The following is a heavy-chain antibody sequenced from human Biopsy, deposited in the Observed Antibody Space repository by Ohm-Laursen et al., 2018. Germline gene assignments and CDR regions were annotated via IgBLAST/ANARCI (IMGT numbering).Heavy chain of an antibody. CDR2: ISYDGSGE. CDR1: GFTFTSNA. Sequence: SLRLSCSASGFTFTSNAMHWVRQAPGTGLEWVAVISYDGSGEYYADSLQGRFIISRDNPKNTVDLQMNSLRAEDTAVYFCARDGKRWDYSTYFSWHFDLWGRGTLVTVSS. CDR3: ARDGKRWDYSTYFSWHFDL. D-gene: IGHD4-11*01. J-gene: IGHJ2*01. V-gene: IGHV3-30*03.